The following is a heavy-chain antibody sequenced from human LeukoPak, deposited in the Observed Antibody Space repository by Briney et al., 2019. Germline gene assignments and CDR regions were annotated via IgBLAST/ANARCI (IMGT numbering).Heavy chain of an antibody. CDR1: GFPFTDFS. CDR3: ARESETSGWYDY. D-gene: IGHD6-19*01. V-gene: IGHV3-48*04. Sequence: GGSLRLSCAASGFPFTDFSMDWVRQAPGKGLEWVAYISSSSSIIFYADSVKGRFTISRDNTRKSLSLQMSSLRSEDTALYYCARESETSGWYDYWGQGTLVTVSS. CDR2: ISSSSSII. J-gene: IGHJ4*02.